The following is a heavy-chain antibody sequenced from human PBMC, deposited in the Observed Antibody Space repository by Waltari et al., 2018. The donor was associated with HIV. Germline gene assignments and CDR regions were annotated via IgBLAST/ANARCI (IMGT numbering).Heavy chain of an antibody. D-gene: IGHD1-1*01. V-gene: IGHV1-8*01. CDR2: MNPSSGNT. Sequence: QVQLVQSGAAVKKPGASVKVSCKASGYNFTRYDINWVLLATGQGLEWMGWMNPSSGNTGYAQKFQCRVTMTRYTSISTAYMELGSLRSEDTAVYYCARRGFNWNMYYFDYWRQGTLVTVSS. CDR1: GYNFTRYD. J-gene: IGHJ4*02. CDR3: ARRGFNWNMYYFDY.